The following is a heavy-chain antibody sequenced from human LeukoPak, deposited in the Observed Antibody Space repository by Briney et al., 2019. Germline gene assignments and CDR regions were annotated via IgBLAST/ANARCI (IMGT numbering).Heavy chain of an antibody. CDR3: ASGPVDTRSWFDP. J-gene: IGHJ5*02. V-gene: IGHV4-59*01. CDR2: IYYSGST. D-gene: IGHD5-18*01. CDR1: GGSISSYY. Sequence: SETLSLTCTVSGGSISSYYWSWIRQPPGKGLEWIGYIYYSGSTNYNPSLKSRVTISVDTSKNQFSLRLGSVTAADAAIYYCASGPVDTRSWFDPWGQGILVTVSS.